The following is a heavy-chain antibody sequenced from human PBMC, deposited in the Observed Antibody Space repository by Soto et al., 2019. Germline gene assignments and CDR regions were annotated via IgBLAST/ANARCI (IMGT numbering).Heavy chain of an antibody. CDR2: INAGNGNT. D-gene: IGHD3-16*01. CDR3: ARYPSGWGLTNGHFGVDV. J-gene: IGHJ6*02. CDR1: GYTFANYA. V-gene: IGHV1-3*01. Sequence: QVRLVQSGTEVKKPGASVMFSCKASGYTFANYAIHWVRQAPGQDFEWMGWINAGNGNTRNSQKFKGRVTFTRDTSATTDHMEVGSMRFEDTAVYYCARYPSGWGLTNGHFGVDVWGQGTTVIVSS.